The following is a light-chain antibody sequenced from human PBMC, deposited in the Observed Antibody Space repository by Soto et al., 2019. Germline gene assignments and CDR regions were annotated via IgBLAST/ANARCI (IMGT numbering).Light chain of an antibody. J-gene: IGKJ1*01. CDR1: QSISSW. V-gene: IGKV1-5*03. CDR3: QQYNSYWT. CDR2: KAS. Sequence: GDRVTITCRASQSISSWLAWYQQKPGKAPKLLIYKASRFESRVPSRFSGSGSATEFTLTISSLQPDDFATYYCQQYNSYWTFGQGTKVDIK.